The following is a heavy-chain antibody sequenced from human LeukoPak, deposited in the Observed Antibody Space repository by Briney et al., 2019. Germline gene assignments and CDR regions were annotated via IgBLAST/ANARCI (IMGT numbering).Heavy chain of an antibody. CDR3: ARDASPLDHSDHTPFFGY. Sequence: GSLRLSCAASGFTFRTYSMNWVRQAPGKGLEWVSYISSSGTTIYYRDSVKGRFAISRDNAKSSLFLQMASLRPEDTAVYYCARDASPLDHSDHTPFFGYWGQGILVTVSS. V-gene: IGHV3-48*04. CDR2: ISSSGTTI. CDR1: GFTFRTYS. D-gene: IGHD4-17*01. J-gene: IGHJ4*02.